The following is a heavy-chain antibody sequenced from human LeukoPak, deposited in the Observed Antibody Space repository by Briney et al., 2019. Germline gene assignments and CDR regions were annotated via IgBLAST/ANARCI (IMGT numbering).Heavy chain of an antibody. CDR3: ARDGRFSYGAFDI. D-gene: IGHD3-3*01. Sequence: GSLRLSCVASGFTFSDYWMTWVRQAPGKGLECVANIKQDGSEKFYVASVKGRFTISRDNAKNSLYLQMNSLRAEDTAVYYCARDGRFSYGAFDIWGQGTMVTVSS. V-gene: IGHV3-7*01. CDR2: IKQDGSEK. CDR1: GFTFSDYW. J-gene: IGHJ3*02.